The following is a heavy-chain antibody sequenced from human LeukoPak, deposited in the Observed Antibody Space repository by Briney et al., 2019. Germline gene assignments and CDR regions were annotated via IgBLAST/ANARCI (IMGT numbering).Heavy chain of an antibody. CDR2: IRYDGTKT. V-gene: IGHV3-30*02. CDR1: KFRFSDYG. J-gene: IGHJ6*03. D-gene: IGHD3-10*01. CDR3: AKDGVILAPGESWYMDV. Sequence: GGSLRLSCSASKFRFSDYGMHWVRQAPGKGLEWVAFIRYDGTKTNYAESVRGRFTISRDNSKNTLYLQMNSLRADDTAVFYCAKDGVILAPGESWYMDVWGSGTPVTVSS.